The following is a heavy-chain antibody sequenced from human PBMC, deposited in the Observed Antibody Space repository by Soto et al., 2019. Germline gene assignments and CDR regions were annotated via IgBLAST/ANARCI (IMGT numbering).Heavy chain of an antibody. CDR2: INAGNGNT. V-gene: IGHV1-3*01. CDR1: GYTFTSYA. D-gene: IGHD2-21*01. Sequence: GASVKVSCKASGYTFTSYAMHWVRQAPGQRLEWMGWINAGNGNTKYSQKFQGRVTITRDASASTAYMELSSLRSEDTAVYYCARDRWHSYGMDVWGQGTTVTVSS. CDR3: ARDRWHSYGMDV. J-gene: IGHJ6*02.